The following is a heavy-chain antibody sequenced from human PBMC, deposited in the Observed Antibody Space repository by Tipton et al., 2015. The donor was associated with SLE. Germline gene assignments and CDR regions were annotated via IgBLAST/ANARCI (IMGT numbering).Heavy chain of an antibody. CDR2: IRQDGSEK. CDR1: GFTFSSYA. D-gene: IGHD6-13*01. CDR3: ARDLITAAERKPSV. J-gene: IGHJ6*02. Sequence: SLRLSCAASGFTFSSYAMSWVRQAPGKGLEWVANIRQDGSEKYYVDSVKGRFTISRDNAKNSLYLQMNSLRAEDTAVYYCARDLITAAERKPSVWGQGTTVTVSS. V-gene: IGHV3-7*05.